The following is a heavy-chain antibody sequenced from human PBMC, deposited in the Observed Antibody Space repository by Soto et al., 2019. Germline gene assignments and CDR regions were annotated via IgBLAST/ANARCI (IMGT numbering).Heavy chain of an antibody. CDR2: ISYDGSNK. J-gene: IGHJ4*02. V-gene: IGHV3-30-3*01. D-gene: IGHD6-19*01. Sequence: GGSLRLSCAASGFTFSSYAMHWVRQAPGKGLEWVAVISYDGSNKYYADSVKGRFTISRDNSKNTLYLQMNSLRAEDTAVYYCARDSGWYVDYWGQGTLVTVS. CDR1: GFTFSSYA. CDR3: ARDSGWYVDY.